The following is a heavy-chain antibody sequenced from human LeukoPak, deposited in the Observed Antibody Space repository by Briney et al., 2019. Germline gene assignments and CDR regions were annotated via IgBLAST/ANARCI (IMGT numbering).Heavy chain of an antibody. D-gene: IGHD3-10*01. CDR1: GYTFISYY. CDR3: AKAQAQAYGSGSYYIPVISGSDY. J-gene: IGHJ4*02. V-gene: IGHV1-46*01. CDR2: INPSGGST. Sequence: ASVKVSCKASGYTFISYYMHWVRQAPGQGLEWMGIINPSGGSTSYAQKFQGRVTMTGDTSTSTVYMELSSLRSEDTAVYYCAKAQAQAYGSGSYYIPVISGSDYWGQGTLVTVSS.